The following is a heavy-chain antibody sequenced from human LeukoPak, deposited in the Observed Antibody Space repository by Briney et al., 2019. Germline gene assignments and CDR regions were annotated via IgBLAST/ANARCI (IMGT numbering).Heavy chain of an antibody. CDR1: GGTFSSYA. CDR3: ARFDYGGKDLDY. CDR2: IIPIFGTA. D-gene: IGHD4-23*01. Sequence: ASVKVSCKASGGTFSSYAISWVRQAPGQGLEWMGGIIPIFGTANYAQKFQGRATITADESTSTAYMELSSLRSEDTAVYYCARFDYGGKDLDYWGQGTLVTVSS. J-gene: IGHJ4*02. V-gene: IGHV1-69*01.